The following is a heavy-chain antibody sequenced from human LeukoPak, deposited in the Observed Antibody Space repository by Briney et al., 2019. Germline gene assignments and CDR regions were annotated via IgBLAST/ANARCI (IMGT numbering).Heavy chain of an antibody. V-gene: IGHV3-21*01. CDR2: ISSSSSYI. CDR1: GFTFSSYS. J-gene: IGHJ5*02. Sequence: GGSLRLSCAASGFTFSSYSMNWVRQAPGKGLEWVSCISSSSSYIYYADSVKGRFTISRDNAKNSLYLQMNGLRVEDTAVYYCARVYYASWSGQPLSQHWLDPWGQGTLVTVSS. CDR3: ARVYYASWSGQPLSQHWLDP. D-gene: IGHD3-3*01.